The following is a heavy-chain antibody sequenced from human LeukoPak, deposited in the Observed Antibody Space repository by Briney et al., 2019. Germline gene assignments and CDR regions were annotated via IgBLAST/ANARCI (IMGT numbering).Heavy chain of an antibody. D-gene: IGHD2-15*01. CDR1: GFTFSNYA. V-gene: IGHV3-23*01. CDR2: ITGSGGNT. J-gene: IGHJ4*02. CDR3: AKGGKLLGY. Sequence: SGASLRLSCAASGFTFSNYAMSWVRQAPGKGLEWVSAITGSGGNTYYADSVKGRFTISRDNSKNTVFLQMNSLRAEDTAVYYCAKGGKLLGYWGQGTLVTVSS.